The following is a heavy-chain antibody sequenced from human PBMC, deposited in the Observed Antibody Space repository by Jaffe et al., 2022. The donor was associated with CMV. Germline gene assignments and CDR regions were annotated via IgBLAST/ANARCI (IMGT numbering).Heavy chain of an antibody. D-gene: IGHD2-21*01. Sequence: QVQLQQWGAGLLKPSETLSLTCAVYGGSFSGYYWSWIRQPPGKGLEWIGEINHSGSTNYNPSLKSRVTISVDTSKNQFSLKLSSVTAADTAVYYCARGLGYSGRGLDYWGQGTLVTVSS. CDR3: ARGLGYSGRGLDY. CDR2: INHSGST. CDR1: GGSFSGYY. V-gene: IGHV4-34*01. J-gene: IGHJ4*02.